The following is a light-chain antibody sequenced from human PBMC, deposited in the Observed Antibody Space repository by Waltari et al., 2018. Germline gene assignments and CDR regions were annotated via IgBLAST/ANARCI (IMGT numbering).Light chain of an antibody. CDR2: GVT. J-gene: IGLJ2*01. Sequence: SALTQPASVSGSPGQSITISCTGTSSDIGDFHYIPWYQQHPGEGPKLIIYGVTKRPSGVSNRFSGSKSGNTASLTISGLQADDEAEYFCSSYTDTNTLHVVFGGGTKLSVL. V-gene: IGLV2-14*03. CDR1: SSDIGDFHY. CDR3: SSYTDTNTLHVV.